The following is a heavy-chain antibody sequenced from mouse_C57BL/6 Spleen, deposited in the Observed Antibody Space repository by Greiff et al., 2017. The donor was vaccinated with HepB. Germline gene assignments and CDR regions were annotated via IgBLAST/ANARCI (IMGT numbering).Heavy chain of an antibody. CDR2: IDPSDSET. D-gene: IGHD2-5*01. CDR1: GYTFTSDW. CDR3: ARQDFSNYGFAY. J-gene: IGHJ3*01. V-gene: IGHV1-52*01. Sequence: QVQLQQPGAERVRPGSSVKLSCKAPGYTFTSDWMHWVKQRPIQGLEWIGNIDPSDSETHYNQKFKDKATLTVDKSSSTAYMQLSSLTSEDSAVYYGARQDFSNYGFAYWGQGTLVTVSA.